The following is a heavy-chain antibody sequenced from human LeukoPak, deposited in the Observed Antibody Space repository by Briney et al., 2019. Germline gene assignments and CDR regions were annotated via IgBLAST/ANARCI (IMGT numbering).Heavy chain of an antibody. J-gene: IGHJ3*02. CDR3: ARTGGNLNDAFDI. CDR1: GVSFSGYY. D-gene: IGHD4-23*01. Sequence: SETLSLTCAVYGVSFSGYYWSWIRQPPGKGLEWIGEINHSGSTNYNPSLKSRVTISVDTSKNQFSLKLSSVTAADTAVYYRARTGGNLNDAFDIWGQGTMVTVSS. V-gene: IGHV4-34*01. CDR2: INHSGST.